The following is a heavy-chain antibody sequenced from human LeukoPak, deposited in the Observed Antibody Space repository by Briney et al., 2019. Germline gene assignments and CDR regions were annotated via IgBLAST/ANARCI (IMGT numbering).Heavy chain of an antibody. CDR2: ISAYSGNT. J-gene: IGHJ5*02. V-gene: IGHV1-18*01. Sequence: ASVKVSCKASGYTFTSYGISWVRQAPGQGLEWMGWISAYSGNTNYAQKLQGRVTLTRDTSTSTADMELRSLRSDDTAVYYCARGGSGSYQSGFDPWGQGTLVTVSS. CDR1: GYTFTSYG. CDR3: ARGGSGSYQSGFDP. D-gene: IGHD3-10*01.